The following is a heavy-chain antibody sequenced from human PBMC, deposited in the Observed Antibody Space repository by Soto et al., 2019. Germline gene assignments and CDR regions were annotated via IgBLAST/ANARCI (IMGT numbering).Heavy chain of an antibody. D-gene: IGHD2-21*02. CDR1: GFTFSSYG. CDR3: ARSPCCGGDCYSAPDY. Sequence: GGSLRLSCAASGFTFSSYGMHWVRQAPGKGLEWVAVIWYDGSNKYYADSVKGRFTISRDNSKNTLYLQMNSLRAEDTAVYYCARSPCCGGDCYSAPDYWGQGTLVTVSS. V-gene: IGHV3-33*01. CDR2: IWYDGSNK. J-gene: IGHJ4*02.